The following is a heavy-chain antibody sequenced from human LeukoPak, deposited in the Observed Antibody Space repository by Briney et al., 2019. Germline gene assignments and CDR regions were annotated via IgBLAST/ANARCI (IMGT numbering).Heavy chain of an antibody. V-gene: IGHV3-53*01. J-gene: IGHJ4*02. CDR3: ARARGSGWLDFDC. CDR2: LYSGGDT. CDR1: GFTVSSNY. D-gene: IGHD6-19*01. Sequence: GGSLRLSCAASGFTVSSNYMNWVRQAPGKGLEWVSVLYSGGDTYYTDSVKGRFTISRDNSKNTLYLQMNSLRVEDTAVYYCARARGSGWLDFDCWGQGTLVTVSS.